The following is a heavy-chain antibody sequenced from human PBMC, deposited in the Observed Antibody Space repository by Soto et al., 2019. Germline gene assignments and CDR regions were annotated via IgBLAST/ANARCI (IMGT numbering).Heavy chain of an antibody. Sequence: SETLSLSCAVSGGSFTSNNWWTWVRQPPGQGLEWIGEIYRTGSTNYNPSLKSRVTISLDKSENQFSLKVTSLTAADTAVYYCASRDPGTSVDYWGQGTLVTVSS. D-gene: IGHD1-7*01. J-gene: IGHJ4*02. CDR3: ASRDPGTSVDY. CDR2: IYRTGST. V-gene: IGHV4-4*02. CDR1: GGSFTSNNW.